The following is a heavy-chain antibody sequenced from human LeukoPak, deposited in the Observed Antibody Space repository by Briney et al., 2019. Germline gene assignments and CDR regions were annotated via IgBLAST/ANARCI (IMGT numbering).Heavy chain of an antibody. V-gene: IGHV3-23*01. Sequence: GGSLRLSCAASGFTFRSYAMSWVRQAPGKGLEWVSGISDTGGRSFYADSVKGRFTISRDNSRSTPYLQMNSLRAEDTAVYYCARLTTTVTTPFDYWGQGTLVTVSS. CDR2: ISDTGGRS. J-gene: IGHJ4*02. D-gene: IGHD4-17*01. CDR1: GFTFRSYA. CDR3: ARLTTTVTTPFDY.